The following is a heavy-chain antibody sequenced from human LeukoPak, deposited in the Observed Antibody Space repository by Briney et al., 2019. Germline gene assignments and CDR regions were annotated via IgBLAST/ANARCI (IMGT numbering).Heavy chain of an antibody. V-gene: IGHV3-13*01. Sequence: GGSLRLSCAASEFTFSNYDMHWVRQATGKGLEWVSGIGIAGDTYHVDSVKGRFTISRENAKNSLYLQMNSLRAGDTAVYYCVRASRLTAAEFDYWGQGTLVTVSS. CDR2: IGIAGDT. D-gene: IGHD2-2*01. CDR1: EFTFSNYD. J-gene: IGHJ4*02. CDR3: VRASRLTAAEFDY.